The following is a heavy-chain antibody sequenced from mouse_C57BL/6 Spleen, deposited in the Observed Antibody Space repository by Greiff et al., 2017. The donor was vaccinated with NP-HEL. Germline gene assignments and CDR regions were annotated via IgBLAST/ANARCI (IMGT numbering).Heavy chain of an antibody. CDR3: ARLGYYGSRGPRVFDV. D-gene: IGHD1-1*01. J-gene: IGHJ1*03. Sequence: EVKLMESGGGLVQPGGSLKLSCAASGFTFSDYYMYWVRQTPEKRLEWVAYISNGGGSTYYPDTVKGRFPISRDNAKNTLYLQMSRLKSEDTAMYYCARLGYYGSRGPRVFDVWGTGTTVTVSS. V-gene: IGHV5-12*01. CDR2: ISNGGGST. CDR1: GFTFSDYY.